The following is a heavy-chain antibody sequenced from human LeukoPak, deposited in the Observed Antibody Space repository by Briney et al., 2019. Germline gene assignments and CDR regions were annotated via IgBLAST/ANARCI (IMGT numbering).Heavy chain of an antibody. CDR2: IKSKTDGGTT. D-gene: IGHD2-2*01. J-gene: IGHJ4*02. Sequence: GGSLRLSCAASAFTFSNAWMSWVRQAPGKGLEWVGRIKSKTDGGTTDYAAPVKGRFTISRDDSKNTLYLQMNSLKTEDTAVYYCTTDHIGYCSSTSCSNNFDYWDQGTLVTVSS. V-gene: IGHV3-15*01. CDR3: TTDHIGYCSSTSCSNNFDY. CDR1: AFTFSNAW.